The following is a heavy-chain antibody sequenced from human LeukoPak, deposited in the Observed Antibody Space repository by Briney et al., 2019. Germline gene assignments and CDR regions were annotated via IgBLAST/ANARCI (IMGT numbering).Heavy chain of an antibody. CDR2: IYYSGST. CDR3: ARTTEGGYTYNYFYYYYMDV. Sequence: PSETLSLTCTVSGGSISSYYWSWIRQPPGKGLEWIGYIYYSGSTNYNPSLRSRISISVDTSKNQFSLKLSSVTAADTAVYYCARTTEGGYTYNYFYYYYMDVWGKGTTVTISS. CDR1: GGSISSYY. D-gene: IGHD5-18*01. J-gene: IGHJ6*03. V-gene: IGHV4-59*01.